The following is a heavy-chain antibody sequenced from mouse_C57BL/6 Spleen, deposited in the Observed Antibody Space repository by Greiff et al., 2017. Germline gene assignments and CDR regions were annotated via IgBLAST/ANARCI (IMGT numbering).Heavy chain of an antibody. J-gene: IGHJ4*01. D-gene: IGHD1-1*01. V-gene: IGHV1-53*01. Sequence: QVQLQQPGTELVKPGASVKLSCKASGYTFTSYWMHWVKQRPGQGLEWIGNINPSNGGTNYNEKFKSKATLTVDKSSSTAYMQLSSLTSEDSAVYYCARSDYYGSTDYAMDYWGQGTSVTVSS. CDR3: ARSDYYGSTDYAMDY. CDR2: INPSNGGT. CDR1: GYTFTSYW.